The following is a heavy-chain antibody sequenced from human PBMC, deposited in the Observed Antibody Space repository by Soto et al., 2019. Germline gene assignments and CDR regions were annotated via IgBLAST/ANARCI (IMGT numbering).Heavy chain of an antibody. Sequence: ASLKVSCKASGYTFTGYYMHWVRQAPGQGLEWMGWINPNSGGTNYAQKFQGRVTMTRDTSISTAYMELSRLRSDDTAVYYCARGTHYYDSSGYGYWGQGTLVTVSS. D-gene: IGHD3-22*01. V-gene: IGHV1-2*02. CDR2: INPNSGGT. CDR1: GYTFTGYY. CDR3: ARGTHYYDSSGYGY. J-gene: IGHJ4*02.